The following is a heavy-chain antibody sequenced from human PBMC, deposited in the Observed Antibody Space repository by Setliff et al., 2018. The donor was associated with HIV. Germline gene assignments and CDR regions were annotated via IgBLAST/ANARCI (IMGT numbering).Heavy chain of an antibody. J-gene: IGHJ4*02. Sequence: RASVKVSCKTSGYTFTSYGMNWIRQAPGQGLEWMGWTYLGATNYAQRFRDRFTVTTDTSTSTAYMELSSLRSEDTAVYYCAREPAGSGSGSFGFWGQGTLVTVSS. CDR2: TYLGAT. D-gene: IGHD3-10*01. V-gene: IGHV1-18*04. CDR1: GYTFTSYG. CDR3: AREPAGSGSGSFGF.